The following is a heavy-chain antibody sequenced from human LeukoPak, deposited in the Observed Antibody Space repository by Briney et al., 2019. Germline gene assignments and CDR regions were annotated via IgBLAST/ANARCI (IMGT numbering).Heavy chain of an antibody. Sequence: SETLSLTCTVSGGSVSSGDYYWSWIRQPPRKGLEWIGYIYYSGSTYYNPSLKSRVTISVDTSKNQFSLKLSSVTAADTAVYYCARDLYGSVSSYFDYWGQGTLVTVSS. D-gene: IGHD3-10*01. CDR3: ARDLYGSVSSYFDY. J-gene: IGHJ4*02. CDR1: GGSVSSGDYY. V-gene: IGHV4-30-4*01. CDR2: IYYSGST.